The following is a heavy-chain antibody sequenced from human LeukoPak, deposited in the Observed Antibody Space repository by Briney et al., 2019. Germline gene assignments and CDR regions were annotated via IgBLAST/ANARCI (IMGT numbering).Heavy chain of an antibody. Sequence: SVKVSCKAAGGTFSSYAITWVRQAPGQGLGWMGRIIPIFGTANYAQKFSGRVTITAGKSTSTTYMELSSLRSEDTAVYYCARDRVVTGQLDYWGQGTLVTVSS. CDR2: IIPIFGTA. J-gene: IGHJ4*02. CDR1: GGTFSSYA. CDR3: ARDRVVTGQLDY. D-gene: IGHD2-21*02. V-gene: IGHV1-69*06.